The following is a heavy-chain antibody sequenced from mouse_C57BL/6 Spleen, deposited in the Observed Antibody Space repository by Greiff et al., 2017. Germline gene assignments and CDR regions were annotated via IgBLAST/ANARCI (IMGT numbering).Heavy chain of an antibody. CDR1: GYAFTNYL. CDR2: INPGSGGT. V-gene: IGHV1-54*01. D-gene: IGHD1-1*01. Sequence: QVQLKESGAELVRPGTSVKVSCKASGYAFTNYLIEWVKQRPGQGLEWIGVINPGSGGTNYNEKFKGKATLTADKSSSTAYMQLSSLTSEDSAVYFCARSYYYGRERYAMDYWGQGTSVTVSS. CDR3: ARSYYYGRERYAMDY. J-gene: IGHJ4*01.